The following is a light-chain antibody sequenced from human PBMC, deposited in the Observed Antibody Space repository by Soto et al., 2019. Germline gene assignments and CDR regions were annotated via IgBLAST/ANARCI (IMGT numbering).Light chain of an antibody. J-gene: IGLJ1*01. CDR3: SFYTGGSSFVYV. CDR2: EVS. Sequence: QSVLTQPPSVSGSPGQSVTISCTGTSSDDGDYNRVSWYQQSPGAAPKLIIYEVSNRPSGVPDRFSGSRAGNTAALTISGLQAEDDAYYYCSFYTGGSSFVYVFGPGTKLTVL. CDR1: SSDDGDYNR. V-gene: IGLV2-18*01.